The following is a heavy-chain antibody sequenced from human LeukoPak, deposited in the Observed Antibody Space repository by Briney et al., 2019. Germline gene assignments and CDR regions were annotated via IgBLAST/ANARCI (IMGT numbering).Heavy chain of an antibody. V-gene: IGHV3-7*01. CDR2: IKQDGSEK. CDR1: GFTFSSYW. Sequence: GGSLRLSCAASGFTFSSYWMSWVRQAPGKGLEWVANIKQDGSEKYYVDSVKGRFTISRDNAKNSLYLQMNSLRAEDAAVYYCARGRIRGTYGYWGQGTLVTVSS. CDR3: ARGRIRGTYGY. D-gene: IGHD3-10*01. J-gene: IGHJ4*02.